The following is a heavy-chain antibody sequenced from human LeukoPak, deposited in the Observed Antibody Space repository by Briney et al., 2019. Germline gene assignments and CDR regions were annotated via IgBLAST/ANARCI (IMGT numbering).Heavy chain of an antibody. CDR2: ISAYNGNT. CDR1: GYTFTSYG. Sequence: ASVKVSCKASGYTFTSYGISWVRQAPGQGLEWMGWISAYNGNTNYAQKLQGRVTMTTDTSTSTAYMELRSLRSDDTAVYYCARSRSPRRYSYDRMLDYWGQGTLVTVSS. D-gene: IGHD5-18*01. V-gene: IGHV1-18*01. CDR3: ARSRSPRRYSYDRMLDY. J-gene: IGHJ4*02.